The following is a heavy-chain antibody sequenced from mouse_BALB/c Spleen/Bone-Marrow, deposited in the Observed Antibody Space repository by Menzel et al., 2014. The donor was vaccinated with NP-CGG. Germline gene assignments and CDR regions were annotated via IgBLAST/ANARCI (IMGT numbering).Heavy chain of an antibody. Sequence: VQLQQSGAGLVKPGASVKLSCTASGFNIKDTYMHWVKQRPEQSLEWVGRIDPANDNTKYDPKFQGKATITADTSSNTASLQLSSLTSEDTAVYYCARWEYYAMDYWGQGPSLTVSS. D-gene: IGHD4-1*01. CDR3: ARWEYYAMDY. CDR2: IDPANDNT. V-gene: IGHV14-3*02. J-gene: IGHJ4*01. CDR1: GFNIKDTY.